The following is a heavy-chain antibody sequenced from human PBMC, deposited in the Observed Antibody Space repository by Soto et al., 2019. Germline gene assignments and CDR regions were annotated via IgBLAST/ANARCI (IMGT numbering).Heavy chain of an antibody. CDR2: INQDGSEK. Sequence: GGSLRLSCAASGFTFSNFWMSWVRQAPGKGLEWVANINQDGSEKYYVDSVKGRFTISRDNAKNSLYLQMNSLRPEDTAVYYCARDFNYYDSSGYFYFVYWGQGTLVTVYS. D-gene: IGHD3-22*01. CDR1: GFTFSNFW. CDR3: ARDFNYYDSSGYFYFVY. V-gene: IGHV3-7*01. J-gene: IGHJ4*02.